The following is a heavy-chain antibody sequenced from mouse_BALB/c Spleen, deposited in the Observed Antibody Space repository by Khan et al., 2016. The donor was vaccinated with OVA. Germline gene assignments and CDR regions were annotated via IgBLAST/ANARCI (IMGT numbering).Heavy chain of an antibody. CDR2: IWVSGSK. V-gene: IGHV2-6-5*01. J-gene: IGHJ4*01. CDR3: ARDPPYYSMDY. CDR1: GFSLTDYA. Sequence: QVQLKESGPGLVAPSQSLSITCTVSGFSLTDYAVSWIRQPPGKGLEWLGVIWVSGSKYYNSVLKPRLSISKDNSKGQVFLKMNSLQTDDTAMYFCARDPPYYSMDYWGQGTSVTVSS.